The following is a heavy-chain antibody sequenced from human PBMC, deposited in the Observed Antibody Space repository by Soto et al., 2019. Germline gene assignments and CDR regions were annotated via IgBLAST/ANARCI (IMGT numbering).Heavy chain of an antibody. CDR1: GFTFSSYG. CDR3: AKDWGFRLVPARAIGAFDI. D-gene: IGHD2-2*01. J-gene: IGHJ3*02. V-gene: IGHV3-30*18. CDR2: ISYDGSNK. Sequence: GGSLRLSCAASGFTFSSYGMHWVRQAPGKGLEWVAVISYDGSNKYYADSVKGRFTISRDNSKNTLYLQMNSLRAEDTAVYYCAKDWGFRLVPARAIGAFDIWGQGTMVTVSS.